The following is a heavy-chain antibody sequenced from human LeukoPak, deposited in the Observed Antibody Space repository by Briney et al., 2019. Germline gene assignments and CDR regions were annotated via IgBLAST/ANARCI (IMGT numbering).Heavy chain of an antibody. D-gene: IGHD6-13*01. CDR1: RFTFSNAW. CDR2: ISSSSSYT. J-gene: IGHJ4*02. CDR3: ARGNQQLVMYYFDY. V-gene: IGHV3-11*05. Sequence: PGGSLRLSCAASRFTFSNAWMSWVRQAPGKGLEWVSYISSSSSYTNYADSVKGRFTISRDNAKNSLYLQMNSLRAEDTAVYYCARGNQQLVMYYFDYWGQGTLVTVSS.